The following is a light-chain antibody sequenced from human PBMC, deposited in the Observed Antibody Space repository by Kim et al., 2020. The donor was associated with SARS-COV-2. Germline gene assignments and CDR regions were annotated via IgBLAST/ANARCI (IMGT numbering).Light chain of an antibody. CDR1: QGINNY. Sequence: DIQMTQSPPSLSASVGDRVTITCRASQGINNYLAWFQQKPRKAPKSLIYGASTLHRGVPSKFSGSGFGTDFTLTISDLQPEDFASYYCQQYNGYPYTFGQGTKLEI. V-gene: IGKV1-16*02. J-gene: IGKJ2*01. CDR3: QQYNGYPYT. CDR2: GAS.